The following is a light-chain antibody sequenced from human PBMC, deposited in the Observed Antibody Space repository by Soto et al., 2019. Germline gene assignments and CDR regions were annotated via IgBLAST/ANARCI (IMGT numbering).Light chain of an antibody. CDR2: GNT. V-gene: IGLV1-40*01. CDR3: QSYDSSLSGSRV. Sequence: QSVLTQPPSGSGAPGQRVTISCSGSSANIGTGYDVHWYQQLPGTAPKLLIFGNTNRPSGVPDRFSGYKSGTSASLAITGLQAEDEADYYCQSYDSSLSGSRVFGTGTKLTVL. CDR1: SANIGTGYD. J-gene: IGLJ1*01.